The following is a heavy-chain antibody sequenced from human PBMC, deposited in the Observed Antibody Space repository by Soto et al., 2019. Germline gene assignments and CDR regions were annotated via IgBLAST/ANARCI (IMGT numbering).Heavy chain of an antibody. V-gene: IGHV4-61*01. CDR1: GASVSSGTSY. Sequence: QVQLQESDPGLVKPSETLSLTCTVSGASVSSGTSYWSWIRQPPGKGLEGIGYFHYSGSGSTNYNPSHKRRVTISVATAKNQFSLRLTSVTAAATAVYYCAREISGWTRFDYWAQGTLVAVSA. D-gene: IGHD6-19*01. CDR2: FHYSGSGST. CDR3: AREISGWTRFDY. J-gene: IGHJ4*02.